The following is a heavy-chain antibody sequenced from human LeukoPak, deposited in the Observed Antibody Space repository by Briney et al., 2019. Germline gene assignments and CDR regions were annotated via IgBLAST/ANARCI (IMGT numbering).Heavy chain of an antibody. CDR2: INHSGST. D-gene: IGHD5-12*01. CDR1: GGSFSDHY. Sequence: TPSETLSLTCAVYGGSFSDHYWSWIRQPPGKGLEWIGEINHSGSTNYNPSLKSRVTISLDTSKNQFSLKLSSVTAADTAVYYCARGQWLDNYWGQGTLVTVSS. J-gene: IGHJ4*02. CDR3: ARGQWLDNY. V-gene: IGHV4-34*01.